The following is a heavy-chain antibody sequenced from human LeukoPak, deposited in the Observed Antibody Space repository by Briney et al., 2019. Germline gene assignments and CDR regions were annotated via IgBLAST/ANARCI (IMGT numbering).Heavy chain of an antibody. CDR2: INPSGGST. Sequence: ASVKVSCTASGYTFTSYYMHWVRQAPGQGIEWMGIINPSGGSTSYAQKFQGRVTMTMHTSTSTVYMELSSLRSEDTAVYYCARESRSSSSFGYYYYGMDVWGQGTTVTVSS. V-gene: IGHV1-46*01. CDR3: ARESRSSSSFGYYYYGMDV. D-gene: IGHD6-6*01. CDR1: GYTFTSYY. J-gene: IGHJ6*02.